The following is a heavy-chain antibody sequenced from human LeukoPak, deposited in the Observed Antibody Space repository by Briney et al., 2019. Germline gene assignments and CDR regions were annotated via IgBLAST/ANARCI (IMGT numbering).Heavy chain of an antibody. CDR2: INTSGGST. Sequence: GASVKVSCKASGYTFTSYYMHWVREAPGQGLEWMGIINTSGGSTTYAQKFQGRVSMTRDTSTSTVYLEVSSLRSEDTAVYYCARRQGGNTLWFDPWGQGTLVTVSS. V-gene: IGHV1-46*01. CDR1: GYTFTSYY. CDR3: ARRQGGNTLWFDP. J-gene: IGHJ5*02. D-gene: IGHD4-23*01.